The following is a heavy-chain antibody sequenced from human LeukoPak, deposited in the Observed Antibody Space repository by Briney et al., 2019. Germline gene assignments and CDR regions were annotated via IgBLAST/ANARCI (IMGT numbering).Heavy chain of an antibody. V-gene: IGHV1-2*02. J-gene: IGHJ4*02. D-gene: IGHD5-12*01. Sequence: GASVKVSCKASGYTFTGYYMHWVRQAPGQGLEWMGWINPNSGGTNYAQKFQGRVTMTRDTSISTAYMELSRLRSDDTAVYYCARERGYSGYDSGFDYWGQGTLVTVSS. CDR1: GYTFTGYY. CDR3: ARERGYSGYDSGFDY. CDR2: INPNSGGT.